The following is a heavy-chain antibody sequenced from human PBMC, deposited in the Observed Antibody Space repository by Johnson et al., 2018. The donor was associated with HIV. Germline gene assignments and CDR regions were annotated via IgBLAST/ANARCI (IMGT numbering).Heavy chain of an antibody. Sequence: VQLVESGGGLVQPGGSLRLSCAASGFTFSSYDMHWVRQATGKGLEWVSAIGTAGDTYYPGSVKGRFTIPRENAQNSLYLQMNSLRAGDTAVYYCARALRTALGSPWNGGYDAFDIWGQGTMVTVSS. CDR1: GFTFSSYD. D-gene: IGHD1-1*01. V-gene: IGHV3-13*01. CDR2: IGTAGDT. J-gene: IGHJ3*02. CDR3: ARALRTALGSPWNGGYDAFDI.